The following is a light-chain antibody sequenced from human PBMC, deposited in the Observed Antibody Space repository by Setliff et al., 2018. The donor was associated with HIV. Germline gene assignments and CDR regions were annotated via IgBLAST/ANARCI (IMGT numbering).Light chain of an antibody. J-gene: IGLJ1*01. Sequence: QSALTQPASVSGSPGQSITISCTGTSSDIGSYILVSWYQQHPGRAPKLIVYEISKRPSGVSNRFSGSKSGNTASLTISGLQAEDEADYYCCSYTGSSSYVFGGGTKGTVL. CDR2: EIS. CDR1: SSDIGSYIL. V-gene: IGLV2-23*02. CDR3: CSYTGSSSYV.